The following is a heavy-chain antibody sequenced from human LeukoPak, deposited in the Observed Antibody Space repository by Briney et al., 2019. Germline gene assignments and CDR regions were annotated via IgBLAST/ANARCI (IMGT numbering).Heavy chain of an antibody. CDR3: AKADDPVKRIVVVIKGMDY. J-gene: IGHJ4*02. CDR1: GIPFSSNG. V-gene: IGHV3-30*18. D-gene: IGHD3-22*01. CDR2: LSYDGSNK. Sequence: PGGSLRLSCAVSGIPFSSNGMHWVRQAPGKGLEWVAVLSYDGSNKYYADSVKGRFTISRDNSKNTLYLQMNSLRAEDTAVYYCAKADDPVKRIVVVIKGMDYWGQGTLVTVSS.